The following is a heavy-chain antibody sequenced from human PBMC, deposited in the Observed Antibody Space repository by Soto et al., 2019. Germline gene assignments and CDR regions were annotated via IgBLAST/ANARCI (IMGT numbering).Heavy chain of an antibody. V-gene: IGHV4-34*01. CDR3: ARIDRLLWFGEQSWFDP. J-gene: IGHJ5*02. CDR2: INHSGST. Sequence: PSETLSLTCAVYGGSFSGYYWSWIRQPPGKGLEWIGEINHSGSTNYNPSLKSRVTISVDTSKNQFSLKLSSVTAADTAVYYCARIDRLLWFGEQSWFDPWGQGTLVTVSS. D-gene: IGHD3-10*01. CDR1: GGSFSGYY.